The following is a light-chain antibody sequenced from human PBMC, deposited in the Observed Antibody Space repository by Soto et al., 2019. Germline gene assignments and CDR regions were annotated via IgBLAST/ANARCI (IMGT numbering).Light chain of an antibody. Sequence: EIVMTQSPATLSVSPGERATLSCRASQSISSNLGWYQQRPGQAPRLLIYGASTRATGIPARFSGSGSGTELTLTISRLQSEDFAVYYCQQYNTWRSITFGQGTRLEMK. CDR1: QSISSN. V-gene: IGKV3-15*01. CDR2: GAS. J-gene: IGKJ5*01. CDR3: QQYNTWRSIT.